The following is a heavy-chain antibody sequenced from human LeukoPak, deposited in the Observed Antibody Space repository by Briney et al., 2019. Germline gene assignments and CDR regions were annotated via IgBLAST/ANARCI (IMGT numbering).Heavy chain of an antibody. CDR1: GGSISSYY. J-gene: IGHJ4*02. V-gene: IGHV4-59*01. CDR3: ARAITMVRGVIHNFDY. Sequence: SETLSLTCTVSGGSISSYYWSWIRQPPGKGLEWIGYIYYSGGTNYNPSLKSRVTISVDTSKNQFSLKLSSVTAADTAVYYCARAITMVRGVIHNFDYWGQGTLVAVSS. CDR2: IYYSGGT. D-gene: IGHD3-10*01.